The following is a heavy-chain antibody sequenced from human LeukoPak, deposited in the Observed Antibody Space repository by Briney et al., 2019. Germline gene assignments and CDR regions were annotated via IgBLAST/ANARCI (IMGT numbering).Heavy chain of an antibody. Sequence: GGSLRLSCAASGFTFSSYAMSWVRQAPGKGLEWVSAIGGSGSTTYYADSVKGRFTISRDNSKNTLYLQMNSLRAEDTAVYYCANPHGKRSGSYYLNYWGQGTQVTVSS. CDR1: GFTFSSYA. J-gene: IGHJ4*02. V-gene: IGHV3-23*01. CDR2: IGGSGSTT. CDR3: ANPHGKRSGSYYLNY. D-gene: IGHD1-26*01.